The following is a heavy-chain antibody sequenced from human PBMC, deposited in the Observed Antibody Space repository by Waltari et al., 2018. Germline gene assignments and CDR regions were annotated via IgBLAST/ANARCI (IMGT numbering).Heavy chain of an antibody. V-gene: IGHV4-38-2*02. CDR1: GYSIKSGYY. CDR2: VHRTGGT. J-gene: IGHJ6*03. Sequence: QVRLQESGPRLVKPSETLSLTCTVSGYSIKSGYYWGWIRQPPGKGVEWIGSVHRTGGTYYNPSLKSRVAMSIDTSKNQFSLELNSVTAADTAVYYCARDHLDDYYYVDVWGRGATVTISS. CDR3: ARDHLDDYYYVDV.